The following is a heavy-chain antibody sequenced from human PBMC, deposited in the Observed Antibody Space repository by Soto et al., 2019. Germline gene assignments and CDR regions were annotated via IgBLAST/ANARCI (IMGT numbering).Heavy chain of an antibody. CDR2: ISGSGGAS. Sequence: GGSLRLSCAASGFTFSSYSMSWVRQAPGKGLEWVSAISGSGGASYYADSVKGRFTISRDNSKNTVYLQMNSLRAEDTAVCFCANAYCSSTSCRAEYLQHWGQGTLVTVSS. D-gene: IGHD2-2*01. CDR1: GFTFSSYS. V-gene: IGHV3-23*01. CDR3: ANAYCSSTSCRAEYLQH. J-gene: IGHJ1*01.